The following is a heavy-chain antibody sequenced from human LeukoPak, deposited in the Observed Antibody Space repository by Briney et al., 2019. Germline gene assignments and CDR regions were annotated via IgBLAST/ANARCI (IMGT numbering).Heavy chain of an antibody. J-gene: IGHJ4*02. D-gene: IGHD6-19*01. CDR2: ISGSGGST. V-gene: IGHV3-23*01. Sequence: GGSLRLSCAASGFTFSSYAMGWVRQAPGKGLEWVSAISGSGGSTYYADSVKGRFTISRDNSKNTLYLQMNSLRAEDTAVYYCAKAKAGVAVAMYFDYWGQGTLVTVSS. CDR1: GFTFSSYA. CDR3: AKAKAGVAVAMYFDY.